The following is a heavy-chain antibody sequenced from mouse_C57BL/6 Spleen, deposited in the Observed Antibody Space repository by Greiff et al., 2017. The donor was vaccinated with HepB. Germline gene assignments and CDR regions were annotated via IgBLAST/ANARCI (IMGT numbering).Heavy chain of an antibody. Sequence: VQLQQSGPGLVKPSQSLSLTCSVTVYSITSGYYWNWIRQFPGNKLEWMGYISYDGSNNYNPSLKNRISITRDTSKNQFFLKLNSVTTEDTATYYCARDLNWDDWYFDVWGTGTTVTVSS. CDR1: VYSITSGYY. V-gene: IGHV3-6*01. CDR3: ARDLNWDDWYFDV. D-gene: IGHD4-1*01. J-gene: IGHJ1*03. CDR2: ISYDGSN.